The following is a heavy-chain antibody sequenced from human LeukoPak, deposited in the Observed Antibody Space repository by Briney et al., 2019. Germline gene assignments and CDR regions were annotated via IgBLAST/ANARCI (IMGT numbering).Heavy chain of an antibody. CDR1: GFTFSSYS. D-gene: IGHD3-22*01. CDR2: ISSSSSYI. Sequence: PGGSLRLSCAASGFTFSSYSMNWVRQALGKGLEWVSSISSSSSYIYYADSVKGRFTISRDNAKNSLYLQMNSLRAEDTAVYYCARDYYDSSGYRSWGYWGQGTQVTVSS. J-gene: IGHJ4*02. V-gene: IGHV3-21*01. CDR3: ARDYYDSSGYRSWGY.